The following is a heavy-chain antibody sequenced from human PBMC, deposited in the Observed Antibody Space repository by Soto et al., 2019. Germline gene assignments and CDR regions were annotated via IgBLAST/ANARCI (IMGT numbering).Heavy chain of an antibody. CDR3: ARGYCSGGGCRFDY. J-gene: IGHJ4*02. CDR2: ISSSSGTM. CDR1: ESIFRTNS. D-gene: IGHD2-15*01. V-gene: IGHV3-48*02. Sequence: GGSLRLSCAVSESIFRTNSMNWVRQAPGKGLEWVSYISSSSGTMYYADSVKGRFTISRDNAKNSLYLQMNSLRDEDTAVYYCARGYCSGGGCRFDYWGQGTLVTVSS.